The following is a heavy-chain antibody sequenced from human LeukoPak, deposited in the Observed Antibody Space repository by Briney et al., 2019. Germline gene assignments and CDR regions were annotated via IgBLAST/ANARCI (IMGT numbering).Heavy chain of an antibody. CDR3: ARAMLVGATTFDY. CDR2: ISGSGSNI. J-gene: IGHJ4*02. CDR1: GFTFSSYE. D-gene: IGHD1-26*01. V-gene: IGHV3-48*03. Sequence: TGGSLRLSCAASGFTFSSYEMNWVRQAPGKGLGWGSYISGSGSNIYYADYVRGRFTISRDNAKNSLYLQMNSLRAEDTAVYHCARAMLVGATTFDYWGQGTLVTVSS.